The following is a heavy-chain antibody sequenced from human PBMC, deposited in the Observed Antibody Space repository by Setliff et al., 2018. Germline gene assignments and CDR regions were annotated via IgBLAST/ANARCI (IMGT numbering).Heavy chain of an antibody. Sequence: PSETLSLTCTVSGDSISSRRNYWGWFRQPAGKELEWIGSIFYSGRTFYNPSLKSRVTISVDTSKNQFSLTLSSVTAADTAVYYCARLPNYVWGSPVDYWGQGTLVTVSS. CDR1: GDSISSRRNY. D-gene: IGHD3-16*01. CDR2: IFYSGRT. CDR3: ARLPNYVWGSPVDY. V-gene: IGHV4-39*01. J-gene: IGHJ4*02.